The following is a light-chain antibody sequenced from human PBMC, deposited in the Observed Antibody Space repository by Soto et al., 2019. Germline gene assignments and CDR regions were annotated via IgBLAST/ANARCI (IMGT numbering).Light chain of an antibody. V-gene: IGKV2-28*01. J-gene: IGKJ4*01. CDR3: LQALQTPRT. CDR2: LGS. Sequence: DIVMTQSPLSLPVTPGEPASISCRSSQSLLHSNGYDYLDWYLQKPGQSPQLLIYLGSNRASGVPDRFSGSGSGTDFTLKISSVEAEDFGFYYCLQALQTPRTFGGGTKVEIK. CDR1: QSLLHSNGYDY.